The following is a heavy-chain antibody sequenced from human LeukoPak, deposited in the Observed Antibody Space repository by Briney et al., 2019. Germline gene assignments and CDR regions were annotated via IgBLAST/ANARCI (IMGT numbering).Heavy chain of an antibody. V-gene: IGHV3-7*01. CDR1: VLTFTGDW. J-gene: IGHJ3*02. Sequence: GGSLRLSCAASVLTFTGDWMSSVRQAPGKGLEWVANRKQDGSEKYYVDSVKGRFAISRENAKNSLYLQMNSLRGKDTALYYCARSSRGAFDIWGQGTMVTVSS. CDR2: RKQDGSEK. D-gene: IGHD6-25*01. CDR3: ARSSRGAFDI.